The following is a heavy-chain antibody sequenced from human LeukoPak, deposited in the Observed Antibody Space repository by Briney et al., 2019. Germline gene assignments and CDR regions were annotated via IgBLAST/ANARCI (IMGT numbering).Heavy chain of an antibody. CDR3: ARQGSVYWFDP. CDR1: GGSISSYY. J-gene: IGHJ5*02. Sequence: SETLSLTCTVSGGSISSYYWSWIRQPPGKGLEWIGSIYHSGSTYYNPSLKSRVTISVDTSKNQFSLKLSSVTAADTAVYYCARQGSVYWFDPWGQGTLVTVSS. D-gene: IGHD1-26*01. V-gene: IGHV4-59*08. CDR2: IYHSGST.